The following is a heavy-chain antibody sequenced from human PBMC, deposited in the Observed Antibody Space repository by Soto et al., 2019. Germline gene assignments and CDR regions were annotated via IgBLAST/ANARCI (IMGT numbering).Heavy chain of an antibody. V-gene: IGHV5-51*01. Sequence: GDSLKISFKGSGYSFTRYWIGWVRQMPGKGLELMGIIFPDDSDVRYSPSFQGQVTISADKSINTAFLQWSTLKASDTAMYYCARHLTGDLGRGMDVWGQGTTVTVS. D-gene: IGHD7-27*01. CDR1: GYSFTRYW. CDR2: IFPDDSDV. J-gene: IGHJ6*02. CDR3: ARHLTGDLGRGMDV.